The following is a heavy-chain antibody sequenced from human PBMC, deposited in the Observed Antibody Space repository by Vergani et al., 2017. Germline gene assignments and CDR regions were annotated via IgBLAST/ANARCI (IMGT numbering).Heavy chain of an antibody. D-gene: IGHD3-10*01. CDR1: GASVTSDTYY. CDR3: GGIRGVIDY. Sequence: HLQLQESGPGLVKPSETLSLTCTVSGASVTSDTYYWGWIRQPPGKWLEWVGSLFYSGNTYYNPSLKSRVTISVDTSKNQFSLKLSSVTAADTAVYYCGGIRGVIDYWGQGTLVTVSS. CDR2: LFYSGNT. J-gene: IGHJ4*02. V-gene: IGHV4-39*01.